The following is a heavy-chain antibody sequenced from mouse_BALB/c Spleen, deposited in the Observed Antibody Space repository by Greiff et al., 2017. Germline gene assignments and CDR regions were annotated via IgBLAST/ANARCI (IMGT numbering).Heavy chain of an antibody. CDR3: ARGGWLGGAMDY. CDR2: ISYSGST. D-gene: IGHD2-3*01. Sequence: ESGPGLVKPSQSLSLTCTVTGYSITSDYAWNWIRQFPGNKLEWMGYISYSGSTSYNPSLKSRISITRDTSKNQFFLQLNSVTTEDTATYYCARGGWLGGAMDYWGQGTSVTVSS. CDR1: GYSITSDYA. V-gene: IGHV3-2*02. J-gene: IGHJ4*01.